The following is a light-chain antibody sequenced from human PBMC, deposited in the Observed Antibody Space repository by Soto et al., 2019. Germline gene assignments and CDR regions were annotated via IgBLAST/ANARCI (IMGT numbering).Light chain of an antibody. Sequence: DIQLTQSPSFLSASVRDRVTITCRASQGISGFLAWYQQKPGKAPKLLIYDASTLQSGVPSRFSGSGSGTAFTLTISSLQREDSATYFCQQLNSFPHTFGGGTKVEIK. V-gene: IGKV1-9*01. CDR2: DAS. CDR3: QQLNSFPHT. J-gene: IGKJ4*01. CDR1: QGISGF.